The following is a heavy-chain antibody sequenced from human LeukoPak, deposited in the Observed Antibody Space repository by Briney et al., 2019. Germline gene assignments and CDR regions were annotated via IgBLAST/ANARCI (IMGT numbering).Heavy chain of an antibody. CDR2: VYDNGNT. V-gene: IGHV4-59*11. Sequence: PSETLSLTRTVSGGSINGHYWTWIRQPPGKGLEWIGFVYDNGNTNYNSSLQSRVTMSVDTSTNQLSLKMSSVTAADTAIYYCARVFRGVVTSNWFDPWGQGTLVTVSS. CDR1: GGSINGHY. D-gene: IGHD2-21*02. CDR3: ARVFRGVVTSNWFDP. J-gene: IGHJ5*02.